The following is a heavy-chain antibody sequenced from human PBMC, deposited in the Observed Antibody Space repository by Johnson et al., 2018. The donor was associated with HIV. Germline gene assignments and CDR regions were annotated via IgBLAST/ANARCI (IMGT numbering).Heavy chain of an antibody. V-gene: IGHV3-66*01. CDR1: GFTVSSNY. D-gene: IGHD5/OR15-5a*01. J-gene: IGHJ3*02. CDR3: AKDRGYIVIDAFDM. Sequence: VQLVESGGGLVQPGGSLRLSCAASGFTVSSNYMSWVRQAPGKGLEWVSVIYSGGSTCYADSVKGRFTISRDNAKNTLYLQMNSLRPEDTAVYYCAKDRGYIVIDAFDMWGRGTLVTVSS. CDR2: IYSGGST.